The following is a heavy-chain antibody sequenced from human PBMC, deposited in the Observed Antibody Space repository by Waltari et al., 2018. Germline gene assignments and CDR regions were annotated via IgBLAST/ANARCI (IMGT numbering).Heavy chain of an antibody. CDR1: GYSISSGYY. CDR3: ARHASTMPND. J-gene: IGHJ4*02. Sequence: QVQLQESGPGLVKPSETLSLTCAVSGYSISSGYYWGWIRQPPGKGLEWIGSIYHSGSTYYNPSLKSRVTISVDTSKNQFSLKLSSVTAADTAVYYCARHASTMPNDWGQGTLVTVSS. CDR2: IYHSGST. D-gene: IGHD2-2*01. V-gene: IGHV4-38-2*01.